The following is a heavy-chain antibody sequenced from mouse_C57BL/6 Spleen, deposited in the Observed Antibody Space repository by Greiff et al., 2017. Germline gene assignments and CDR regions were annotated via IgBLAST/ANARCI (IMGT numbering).Heavy chain of an antibody. CDR1: GYTFTEYT. J-gene: IGHJ2*01. Sequence: VMLVESGAELVKPGASVKLSCKASGYTFTEYTIHWVKQRSGQGLEWIGWFYPGSGSIKYNEKFKDKATLTADKSSSTVYMELSRLTSEDSAVYFCARHEGYYYGSSYFDYWGQGTTLTVSS. V-gene: IGHV1-62-2*01. D-gene: IGHD1-1*01. CDR3: ARHEGYYYGSSYFDY. CDR2: FYPGSGSI.